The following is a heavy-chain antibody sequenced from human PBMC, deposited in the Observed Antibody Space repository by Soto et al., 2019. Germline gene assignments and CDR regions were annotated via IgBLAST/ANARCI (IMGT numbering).Heavy chain of an antibody. CDR2: IYSGGST. V-gene: IGHV3-66*01. Sequence: PGGSLRLSCAASGFTVSSNYMSWVRQAPGKGLEWVSVIYSGGSTYYADSVKGRFTISRDNSKNTLYLQMNSLRAEDTAVYYCTRGYSGYSYGYDYFDYWGQGTLVTVSS. J-gene: IGHJ4*02. D-gene: IGHD5-18*01. CDR3: TRGYSGYSYGYDYFDY. CDR1: GFTVSSNY.